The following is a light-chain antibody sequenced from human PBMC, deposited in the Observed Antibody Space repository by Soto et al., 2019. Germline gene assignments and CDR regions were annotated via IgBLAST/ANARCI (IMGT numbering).Light chain of an antibody. CDR2: DAS. CDR1: QSISRW. V-gene: IGKV1-5*01. CDR3: QKSYSPPPIT. J-gene: IGKJ5*01. Sequence: IQMPQSPSTLSASVGARVTITCRTGQSISRWLAWYQQKPGEAPKPLIYDASTLESGVPSRFSGSGSGTDFTLTIRSLQPEDLATYYCQKSYSPPPITVGQGKRLEIK.